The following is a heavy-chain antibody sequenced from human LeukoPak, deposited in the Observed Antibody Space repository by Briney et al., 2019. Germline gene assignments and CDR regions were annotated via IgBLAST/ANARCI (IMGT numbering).Heavy chain of an antibody. CDR1: GGSISSYS. CDR2: INHSGNT. V-gene: IGHV4-59*01. J-gene: IGHJ4*02. CDR3: ARGSFYSSSQTLQY. Sequence: KSSETLSLTCTVSGGSISSYSWNWIRQSPGKGLEWIGYINHSGNTKYNPSLKSRVAISVDTSNNQFSLKLNSVTAADTAVYYCARGSFYSSSQTLQYWGRGTLVTVSS. D-gene: IGHD6-13*01.